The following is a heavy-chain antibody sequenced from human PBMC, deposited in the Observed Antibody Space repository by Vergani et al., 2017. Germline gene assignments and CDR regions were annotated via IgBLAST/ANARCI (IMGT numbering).Heavy chain of an antibody. CDR3: ARDGRSSVYY. V-gene: IGHV3-30-3*01. CDR2: ISYDGSNK. CDR1: GFTFSSYA. D-gene: IGHD5/OR15-5a*01. Sequence: QVQLVESGGGVVQPGRSLRLSCAASGFTFSSYAMHWVRQAPGKGLEWVAVISYDGSNKYYADSVKGRFTISRDNSKNTLYLQMNSLRAEDTAVYYCARDGRSSVYYWGQGTLVTVSS. J-gene: IGHJ4*02.